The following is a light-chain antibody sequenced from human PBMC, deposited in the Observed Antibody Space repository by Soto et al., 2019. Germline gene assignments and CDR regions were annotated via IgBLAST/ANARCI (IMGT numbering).Light chain of an antibody. Sequence: DIQMTQSPSTLSASVGDRVTITCRASQNIGSWLAWYQQKPGKAPKLLIYKASILDSGGPSRFGGSGSGKEFTLTISSLKPDDSATYYCQQYDKYSPWAFGQGTKVEI. CDR1: QNIGSW. V-gene: IGKV1-5*03. J-gene: IGKJ1*01. CDR2: KAS. CDR3: QQYDKYSPWA.